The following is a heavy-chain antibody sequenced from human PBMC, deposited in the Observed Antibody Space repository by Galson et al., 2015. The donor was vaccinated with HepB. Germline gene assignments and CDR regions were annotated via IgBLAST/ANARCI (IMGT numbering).Heavy chain of an antibody. Sequence: SLRLSCAASGFTFSSYSLNWVRQAPGKGLEWVSSISGDGTYIYHADSVQGRFTISRDNTKNSLFLQMNGLRAEDTAVYYCTRDVGPAKHSYLFWGQGTLVTVSS. V-gene: IGHV3-21*01. J-gene: IGHJ1*01. CDR1: GFTFSSYS. CDR3: TRDVGPAKHSYLF. CDR2: ISGDGTYI. D-gene: IGHD1-26*01.